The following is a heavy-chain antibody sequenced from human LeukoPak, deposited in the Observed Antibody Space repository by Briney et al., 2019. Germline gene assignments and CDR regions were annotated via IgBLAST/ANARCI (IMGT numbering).Heavy chain of an antibody. J-gene: IGHJ3*02. Sequence: SETLSLTCAVSGGSISSGGYSWSWIRQPPGKGLEWIGYIYHSGSTYYNPSLKSRVTISVDRSKNQFSLRLSSMTAADTAVYYCARAGGYYGSGNDAFDIWGQGTMVTVSS. CDR2: IYHSGST. V-gene: IGHV4-30-2*01. CDR3: ARAGGYYGSGNDAFDI. D-gene: IGHD3-10*01. CDR1: GGSISSGGYS.